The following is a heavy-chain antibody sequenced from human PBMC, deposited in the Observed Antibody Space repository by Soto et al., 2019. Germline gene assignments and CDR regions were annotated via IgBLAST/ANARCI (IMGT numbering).Heavy chain of an antibody. Sequence: ASVKVSCKASGYTFTSYGISCVRQAPGQGLEWMGWISAYNGNTNYAQKLQGRVTMTTDTSTSTAYMELRSLRSDDTAVYYCARSRAHCSSTSCYGSDYWGQGTLVTVSS. CDR1: GYTFTSYG. J-gene: IGHJ4*02. CDR2: ISAYNGNT. D-gene: IGHD2-2*01. V-gene: IGHV1-18*01. CDR3: ARSRAHCSSTSCYGSDY.